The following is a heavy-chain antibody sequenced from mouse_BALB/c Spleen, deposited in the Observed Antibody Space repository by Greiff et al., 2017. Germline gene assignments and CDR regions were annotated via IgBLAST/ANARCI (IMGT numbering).Heavy chain of an antibody. J-gene: IGHJ4*01. CDR3: ARYGYAMDY. CDR2: ISSGGGST. D-gene: IGHD1-1*02. Sequence: EVKLVESGGGLVKPGGSLKLSCAASGFAFSSYDMSWVRQTPEKRLEWVAYISSGGGSTYYPDTVKGRFTISRDNAKNTLYLQMSSLKSEDTAMYYCARYGYAMDYWGQGTSVTVSS. CDR1: GFAFSSYD. V-gene: IGHV5-12-1*01.